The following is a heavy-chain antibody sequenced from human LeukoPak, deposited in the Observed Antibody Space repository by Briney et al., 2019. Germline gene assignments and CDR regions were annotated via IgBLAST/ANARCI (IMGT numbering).Heavy chain of an antibody. Sequence: PGGSLRLSCAASGFTFSSYAMSWVRQAPGKGLEWVSAISGSGGSTYYADSVKGRFTISRDNSKNTLYLQMTSLRAEDTAVYYCAKDLGGYYYYGMDVWGQGTTVTVSS. J-gene: IGHJ6*02. CDR3: AKDLGGYYYYGMDV. CDR1: GFTFSSYA. CDR2: ISGSGGST. V-gene: IGHV3-23*01.